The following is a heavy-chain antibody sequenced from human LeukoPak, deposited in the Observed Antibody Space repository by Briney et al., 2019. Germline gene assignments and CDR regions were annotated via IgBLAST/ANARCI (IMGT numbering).Heavy chain of an antibody. CDR3: ARVESYCSTCKGNGNYQQAYGMDV. CDR1: GYTFTSCD. J-gene: IGHJ6*02. V-gene: IGHV1-8*01. Sequence: ASVKVSCKASGYTFTSCDINCVRQATGQGPEWMGWMNPNSGNTGYAQKFQGRVTMTRNTSISTAYMELSSLRSEDTAVYYCARVESYCSTCKGNGNYQQAYGMDVWGQGTTVTVSS. D-gene: IGHD2-2*01. CDR2: MNPNSGNT.